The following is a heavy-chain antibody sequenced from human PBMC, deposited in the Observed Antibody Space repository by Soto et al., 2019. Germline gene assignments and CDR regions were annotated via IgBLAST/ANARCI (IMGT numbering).Heavy chain of an antibody. CDR1: GYTFTSYD. CDR3: ARDSGYYASSGYCNY. Sequence: QVQLVQSGAEVKKPGASVEVSCKASGYTFTSYDMHWVRQAPGQGLGWMGIINPRDACTSYAHKFQGRVTMTGDTSTSSVYMELSSLRSEDTAVYFCARDSGYYASSGYCNYWGQGTLVTVSS. V-gene: IGHV1-46*03. CDR2: INPRDACT. D-gene: IGHD3-22*01. J-gene: IGHJ4*02.